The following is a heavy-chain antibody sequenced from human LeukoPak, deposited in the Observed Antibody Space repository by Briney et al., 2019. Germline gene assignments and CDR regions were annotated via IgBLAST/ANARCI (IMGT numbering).Heavy chain of an antibody. CDR1: GDSISCYS. CDR3: ARESKTYDGSGYYHDS. Sequence: SETLSLTCTVSGDSISCYSWICIRQPAGKGLEWIGRIYTSGSTDYSPSLKSRVTMSLDTSKNQFSLNLYSVTAADTAVYFCARESKTYDGSGYYHDSWGQGTLVTVSS. V-gene: IGHV4-4*07. D-gene: IGHD3-22*01. CDR2: IYTSGST. J-gene: IGHJ4*02.